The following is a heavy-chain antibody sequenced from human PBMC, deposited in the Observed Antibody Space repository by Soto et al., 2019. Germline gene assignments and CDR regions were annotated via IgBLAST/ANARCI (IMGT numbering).Heavy chain of an antibody. V-gene: IGHV3-23*01. Sequence: EVQLLESGGGLVQPGGSLRLSCAASGFTFSSYAMSWVRQAPGXXXXXXXAISGSGGSTYYADSVKGRFTISRDNSKNTLYLQMNXLXAXXXAXYXXXXXXXXXXXXXXXXFDIWGQGTMVTVSS. J-gene: IGHJ3*02. CDR3: XXXXXXXXXXXXXXFDI. CDR1: GFTFSSYA. CDR2: ISGSGGST.